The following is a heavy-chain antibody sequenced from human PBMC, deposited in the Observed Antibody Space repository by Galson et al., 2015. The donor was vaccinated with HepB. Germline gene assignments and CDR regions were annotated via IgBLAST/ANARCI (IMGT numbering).Heavy chain of an antibody. Sequence: SLRLSCAASGFTFSYYAMSWVRQAPGKGLEWVSAITPSGDNTYSADSMKGRFTISRDNSRNTLFWHMNDLRADDTAIYFCAKVFPEKTDGWYRQALYYFDSWGQGTRVTVSS. CDR3: AKVFPEKTDGWYRQALYYFDS. V-gene: IGHV3-23*01. CDR2: ITPSGDNT. D-gene: IGHD6-19*01. CDR1: GFTFSYYA. J-gene: IGHJ4*02.